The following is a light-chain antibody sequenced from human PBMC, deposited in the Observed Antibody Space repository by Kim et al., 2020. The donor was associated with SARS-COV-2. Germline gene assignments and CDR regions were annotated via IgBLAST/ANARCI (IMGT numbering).Light chain of an antibody. J-gene: IGKJ1*01. CDR3: QQYNNWPRT. CDR2: GAS. Sequence: EIVMTQSPATLSVSPGERATLSCRASQSVRSNVVWYQQKLGQAPRLLMYGASARATGIPARFSGSGSGTEFTLTISSLQSEHFAVYYCQQYNNWPRTFGQGTKVDIK. CDR1: QSVRSN. V-gene: IGKV3-15*01.